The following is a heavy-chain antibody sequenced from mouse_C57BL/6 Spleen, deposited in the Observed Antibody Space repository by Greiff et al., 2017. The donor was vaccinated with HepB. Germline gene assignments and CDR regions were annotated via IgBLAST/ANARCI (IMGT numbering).Heavy chain of an antibody. CDR3: ARPRQLRLNAMDY. CDR2: IYPGDGDT. D-gene: IGHD3-2*02. CDR1: GYAFSSSW. V-gene: IGHV1-82*01. Sequence: VQLQESGPELVKPGASVKISCKASGYAFSSSWMNWVKQRPGKGLEWIGRIYPGDGDTNYNGKFKGKATLTADKSSSTAYMQLSSLTSEDSAVYFCARPRQLRLNAMDYWGQGTSVTVSS. J-gene: IGHJ4*01.